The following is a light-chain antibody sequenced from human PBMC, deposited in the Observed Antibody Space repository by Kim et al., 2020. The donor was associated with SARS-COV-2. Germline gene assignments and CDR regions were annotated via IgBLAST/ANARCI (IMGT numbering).Light chain of an antibody. Sequence: SYELTQPPSASVSPGQTASITCSGDKLGDKYACWYQQKPGQSPVLVIYQDSKRPSGIHERFSGSNSGNTATLTISGTQAMDEADYDCQAWDRSTGVFGGG. J-gene: IGLJ2*01. CDR2: QDS. CDR1: KLGDKY. V-gene: IGLV3-1*01. CDR3: QAWDRSTGV.